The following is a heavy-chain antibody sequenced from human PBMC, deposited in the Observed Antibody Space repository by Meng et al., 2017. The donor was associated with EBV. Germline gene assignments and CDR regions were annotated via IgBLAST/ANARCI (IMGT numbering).Heavy chain of an antibody. V-gene: IGHV1-18*01. CDR1: GYTFTSYG. D-gene: IGHD3-16*02. J-gene: IGHJ4*02. CDR3: ARVRTFGGVIPPDY. CDR2: ISAYNGNT. Sequence: QFQSVQSGAQVKKPGASVKVSCKAPGYTFTSYGISWVRQDPGQGLEWMGWISAYNGNTNYAQKLQGRVTMTTDTSTSTAYMELRSLRSDDTAVYYCARVRTFGGVIPPDYWGQGTLVTVSS.